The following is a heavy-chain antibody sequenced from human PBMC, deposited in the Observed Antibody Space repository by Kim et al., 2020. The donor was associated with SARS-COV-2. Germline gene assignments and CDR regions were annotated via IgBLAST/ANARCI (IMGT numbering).Heavy chain of an antibody. V-gene: IGHV3-23*01. CDR1: GFTFSSYA. Sequence: GGSLRLSCAASGFTFSSYAMSWVRQAPGKGLEWVSAISGSGGSTYYADSVKGRFTISRDNSKNTLYLQMNSLRAEDTAVYYCAIDSIQLWLVFRPRAFDYWGQGTLVTVSS. CDR3: AIDSIQLWLVFRPRAFDY. J-gene: IGHJ4*02. CDR2: ISGSGGST. D-gene: IGHD5-18*01.